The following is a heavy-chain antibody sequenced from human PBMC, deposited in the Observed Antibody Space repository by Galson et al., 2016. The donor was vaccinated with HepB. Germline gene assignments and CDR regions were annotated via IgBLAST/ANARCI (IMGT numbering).Heavy chain of an antibody. D-gene: IGHD1-26*01. CDR3: VRVGGSYRDY. CDR1: GFTFSDYY. Sequence: RLSCAASGFTFSDYYMNWVRQAPGKGLEWVSSISSSSTIYCADSLKGRFTISRDNAKNSLYLQMNSLRVEDTAVYYCVRVGGSYRDYWGQGTLVTVSS. J-gene: IGHJ4*02. CDR2: ISSSSTI. V-gene: IGHV3-69-1*01.